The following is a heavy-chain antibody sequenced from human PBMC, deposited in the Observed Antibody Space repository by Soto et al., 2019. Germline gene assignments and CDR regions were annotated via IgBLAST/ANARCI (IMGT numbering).Heavy chain of an antibody. J-gene: IGHJ4*02. Sequence: QVQLQESGPGLVKPSQTLSLTCTVSGGSISSHDSYWSWIRQPPGKGLEWIGYIYYRGDTYYNPSLKSRVTMSVDTSKNQFSLKLSSVTAADTAVYFCARRDGFDYPYFDYWGPGTLVAVSS. V-gene: IGHV4-30-4*01. CDR2: IYYRGDT. CDR3: ARRDGFDYPYFDY. CDR1: GGSISSHDSY. D-gene: IGHD5-12*01.